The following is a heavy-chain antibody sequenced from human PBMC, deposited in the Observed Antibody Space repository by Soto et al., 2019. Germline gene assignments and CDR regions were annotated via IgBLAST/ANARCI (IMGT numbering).Heavy chain of an antibody. CDR2: IVVGSGNT. V-gene: IGHV1-58*01. J-gene: IGHJ6*02. CDR1: GFTFTSSA. CDR3: AADPNSNYPYYYGMDV. D-gene: IGHD1-7*01. Sequence: ASVKVSCKASGFTFTSSAVQWVRQARGQRLEWIGWIVVGSGNTNYAQKFQERVTITRDMSTSTAYMELSSLRSEDTDVYYCAADPNSNYPYYYGMDVWGQGTTVTVSS.